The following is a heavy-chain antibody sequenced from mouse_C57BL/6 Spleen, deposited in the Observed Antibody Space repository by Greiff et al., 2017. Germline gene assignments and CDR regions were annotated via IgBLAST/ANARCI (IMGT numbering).Heavy chain of an antibody. V-gene: IGHV1-15*01. J-gene: IGHJ4*01. CDR2: IDPETGGT. Sequence: VHLVESGAELVRPGASVTLSCKASGYTFTDYEMHWVKQTPVHGLEWIGAIDPETGGTAYNQKFKGKAILTAEKSSSTAYMELRSLTSEDSAVYYCTRGVLRFYAMDYWGQGTSVTVSS. D-gene: IGHD1-1*01. CDR1: GYTFTDYE. CDR3: TRGVLRFYAMDY.